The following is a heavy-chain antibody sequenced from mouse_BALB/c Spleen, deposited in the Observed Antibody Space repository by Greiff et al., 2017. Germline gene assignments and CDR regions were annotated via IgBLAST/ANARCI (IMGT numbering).Heavy chain of an antibody. Sequence: VQLQQSGAELVRSGASVKLSCTASGFNIKDYYMHWVKQRPEQGLEWIGWIDPENGDTEYAPKFQGKATMTADTSSNTAYLQLSSLTSEDTAVYYCNAHYGSKDYWGQGTTLTVSS. V-gene: IGHV14-4*02. CDR2: IDPENGDT. CDR1: GFNIKDYY. J-gene: IGHJ2*01. CDR3: NAHYGSKDY. D-gene: IGHD1-1*01.